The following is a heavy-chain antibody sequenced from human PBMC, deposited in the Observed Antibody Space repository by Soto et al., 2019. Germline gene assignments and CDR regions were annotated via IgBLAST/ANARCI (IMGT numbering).Heavy chain of an antibody. J-gene: IGHJ6*02. CDR1: GFTFDDYA. CDR3: AKGGSSRMDYYDSGMDV. D-gene: IGHD6-6*01. V-gene: IGHV3-9*01. Sequence: EVQLVESGGGLVQPGRSLRLSCAASGFTFDDYAMHWVRQAPGKGLEWVSGISWNSGSIGYADSVKGRFTISRDNAKNSLYLRMNSLRAEYTALYYCAKGGSSRMDYYDSGMDVWGQGTTVTVAS. CDR2: ISWNSGSI.